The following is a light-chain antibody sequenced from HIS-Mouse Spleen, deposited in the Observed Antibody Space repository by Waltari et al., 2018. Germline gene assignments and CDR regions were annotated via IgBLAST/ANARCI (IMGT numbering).Light chain of an antibody. CDR3: SSYAGSNNV. CDR2: EVS. Sequence: QSDLTQPPSASGSPGQSVTISCTGTSSDVGGYNYVSWYQQHPGQAPKLMIYEVSKRASGVPGRFPGSKAGKTATLTVSGLQAEDEADYYCSSYAGSNNVFGSGTKVTVL. CDR1: SSDVGGYNY. V-gene: IGLV2-8*01. J-gene: IGLJ6*01.